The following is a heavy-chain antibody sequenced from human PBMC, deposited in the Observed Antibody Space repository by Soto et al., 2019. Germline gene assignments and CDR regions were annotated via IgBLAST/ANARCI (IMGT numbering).Heavy chain of an antibody. D-gene: IGHD1-1*01. CDR3: ARGSPTTTPFDY. Sequence: GASVKVSCKASGYTFTDYYMRWVRQAPGQGLEWMGWINPNNGGTSYAQKFEGWVTMTRDTSISTAYMEVRRLTSDDTAVYYCARGSPTTTPFDYWGQGTLVTVSS. V-gene: IGHV1-2*04. CDR1: GYTFTDYY. J-gene: IGHJ4*02. CDR2: INPNNGGT.